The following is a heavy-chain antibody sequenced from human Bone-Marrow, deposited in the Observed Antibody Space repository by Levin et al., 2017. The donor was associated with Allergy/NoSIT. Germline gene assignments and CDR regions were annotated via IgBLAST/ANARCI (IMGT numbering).Heavy chain of an antibody. CDR2: ISYDGSNK. CDR3: ARIMITFGGVIVIDENAFDI. J-gene: IGHJ3*02. Sequence: GGSLRLSCAASGFTFSSYAMHWVRQAPGKGLEWVAVISYDGSNKYYADSVKGRFTISRDNSKNTLYLQMNSLRAEDTAVYYCARIMITFGGVIVIDENAFDIWGQGTMVTVSS. CDR1: GFTFSSYA. V-gene: IGHV3-30-3*01. D-gene: IGHD3-16*02.